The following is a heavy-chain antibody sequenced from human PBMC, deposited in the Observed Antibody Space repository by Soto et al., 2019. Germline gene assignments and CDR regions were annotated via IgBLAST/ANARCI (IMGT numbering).Heavy chain of an antibody. Sequence: QVQLQESGPGLVKPSETLSLTCTVSGGSISSYYWSWIRQPPWKGLEWIGYIYYSGSTNYNPSLKSRVTISVDTSKNQFSLKLSSVTAADTAVYYCARGHYYDSSGFDYWGQGTLVTVSS. D-gene: IGHD3-22*01. J-gene: IGHJ4*02. CDR1: GGSISSYY. CDR2: IYYSGST. V-gene: IGHV4-59*01. CDR3: ARGHYYDSSGFDY.